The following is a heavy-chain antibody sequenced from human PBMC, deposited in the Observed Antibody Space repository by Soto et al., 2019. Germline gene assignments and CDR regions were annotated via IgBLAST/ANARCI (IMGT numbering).Heavy chain of an antibody. CDR1: GGSISSYY. V-gene: IGHV4-59*01. Sequence: SETLSLTCTVSGGSISSYYWSWIRQPPGKGLEWIGYIYYSGSTNYNPSLKSRVTISVDTSKNQFSLKLSSVTAADTAVYYCARIDGGNSGVDYWGQGTLVTVSS. CDR2: IYYSGST. D-gene: IGHD2-21*02. J-gene: IGHJ4*02. CDR3: ARIDGGNSGVDY.